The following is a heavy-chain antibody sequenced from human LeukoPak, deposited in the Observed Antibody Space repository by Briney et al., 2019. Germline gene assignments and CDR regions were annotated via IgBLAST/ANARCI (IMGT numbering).Heavy chain of an antibody. V-gene: IGHV3-48*03. J-gene: IGHJ3*02. CDR3: AKGVSSSWSNDAFDI. CDR1: GFPFSSYE. CDR2: ISSSGSTI. D-gene: IGHD6-13*01. Sequence: GGPLRLSCAASGFPFSSYEMNWVRQAPGEGLEWVSYISSSGSTIYYADSVKGRFTISRDNSKNTLYLQMNSLRTEDTAVYYCAKGVSSSWSNDAFDIWGQGTMVTVSS.